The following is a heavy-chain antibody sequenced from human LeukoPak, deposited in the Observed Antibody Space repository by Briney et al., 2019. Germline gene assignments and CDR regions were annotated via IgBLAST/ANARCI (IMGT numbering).Heavy chain of an antibody. D-gene: IGHD2-2*01. CDR3: ARETGGYCSSTSCSY. V-gene: IGHV4-30-4*01. J-gene: IGHJ4*02. CDR1: GGSISSGDYY. Sequence: SETLSLTCTVSGGSISSGDYYWSWIRQPPGKGLEWIGYIYYSGSTYYNPSLKSRVTISVDTSKNQFSLKLSSVTAADTAVYYCARETGGYCSSTSCSYWGQGTLVTVSS. CDR2: IYYSGST.